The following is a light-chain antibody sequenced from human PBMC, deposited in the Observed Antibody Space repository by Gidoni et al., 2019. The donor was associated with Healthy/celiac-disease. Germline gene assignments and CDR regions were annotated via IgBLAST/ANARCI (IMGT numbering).Light chain of an antibody. Sequence: DIQMTQSPSTLSASVGDRVTITCRASQSISSWLAWYQQKPGKAPKLLICDASGLESGVPPKFSGSGSGTEFALTISRLQPNDFATYYCQQYNSYPWTFGQGTKVEIK. CDR1: QSISSW. CDR3: QQYNSYPWT. J-gene: IGKJ1*01. V-gene: IGKV1-5*01. CDR2: DAS.